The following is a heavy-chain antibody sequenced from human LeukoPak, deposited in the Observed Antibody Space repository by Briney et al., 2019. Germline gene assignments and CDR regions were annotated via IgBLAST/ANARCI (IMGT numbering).Heavy chain of an antibody. J-gene: IGHJ3*01. Sequence: SVKLCCKASRATFGSYAISWVRQAAGQGLEWMGGIIPIFGTANYAQKLQGRVTMTTDTSTSTAYMELRSLRSDDTAVYYCARGPDPVVRGPRRAFDLWGQGTMDTVPS. D-gene: IGHD3-10*01. CDR3: ARGPDPVVRGPRRAFDL. V-gene: IGHV1-69*05. CDR2: IIPIFGTA. CDR1: RATFGSYA.